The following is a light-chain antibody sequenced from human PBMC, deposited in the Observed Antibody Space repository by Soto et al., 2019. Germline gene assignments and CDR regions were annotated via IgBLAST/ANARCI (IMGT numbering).Light chain of an antibody. CDR3: QQSEDLPLT. J-gene: IGKJ4*01. Sequence: DIPLTQSPPSLSASVGDRVTITCQASQDISNYLNWYQHKPGKAPRFLIYDASNLETGVPSRFSGSGSGTDFTFTITSLQPEDIATYYCQQSEDLPLTFGGGTKVEIK. CDR2: DAS. CDR1: QDISNY. V-gene: IGKV1-33*01.